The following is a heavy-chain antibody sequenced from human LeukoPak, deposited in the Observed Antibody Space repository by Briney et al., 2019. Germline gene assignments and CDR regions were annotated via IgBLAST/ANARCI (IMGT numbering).Heavy chain of an antibody. D-gene: IGHD3-22*01. V-gene: IGHV3-23*01. J-gene: IGHJ1*01. CDR3: ATMNGYFQY. CDR1: GFTFSSYG. Sequence: GGSLRLSCAASGFTFSSYGMSWVRQAPGKGPEWVSAITGSGGTTYYADSVKGRSTISRDNSKNTLYLQVSSLRAEDTAVYYCATMNGYFQYWGQGTLVTVSS. CDR2: ITGSGGTT.